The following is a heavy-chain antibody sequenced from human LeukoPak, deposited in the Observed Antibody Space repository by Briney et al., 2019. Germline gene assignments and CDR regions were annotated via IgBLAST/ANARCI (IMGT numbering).Heavy chain of an antibody. J-gene: IGHJ6*03. CDR1: GGSISSYY. D-gene: IGHD6-6*01. CDR3: ARGRWWFAGRPPHYMDV. V-gene: IGHV4-4*07. Sequence: SETLSLTCTVSGGSISSYYWSWIRQPAGKGLEWIGRIYTSGSTNYNPSLKSRVTISIDTSKNQFSLKLSSVTAADTAVYYCARGRWWFAGRPPHYMDVWGKGTTVTVSS. CDR2: IYTSGST.